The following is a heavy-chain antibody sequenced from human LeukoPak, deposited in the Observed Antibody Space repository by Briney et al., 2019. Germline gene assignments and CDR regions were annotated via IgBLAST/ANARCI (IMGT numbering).Heavy chain of an antibody. J-gene: IGHJ3*02. V-gene: IGHV3-30*18. D-gene: IGHD2-15*01. CDR3: AKSGLGYCSGGSCYSYAVDI. CDR1: GIAFSSYG. CDR2: ISYDGSNK. Sequence: GSLRLSCVASGIAFSSYGMHWVRQAPGKGLEWVALISYDGSNKYYADSVKGRFTISRDNSKNTLYLQMNSLRAEDTAVYYCAKSGLGYCSGGSCYSYAVDIWGQGTMVTVSS.